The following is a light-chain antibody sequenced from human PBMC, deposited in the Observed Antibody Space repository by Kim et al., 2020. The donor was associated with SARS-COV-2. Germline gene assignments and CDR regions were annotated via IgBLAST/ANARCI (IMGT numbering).Light chain of an antibody. CDR2: GAS. Sequence: EIVLTQSPGILSLSPGERATLSCRASQSVSSNYLAWYQQKPGQAPRLLIYGASSRATGIPDRFSGSGSGTDFTRTISRLEPEDFAVYYCQQYGSSPRTFGGGTKVDIK. J-gene: IGKJ4*01. V-gene: IGKV3-20*01. CDR3: QQYGSSPRT. CDR1: QSVSSNY.